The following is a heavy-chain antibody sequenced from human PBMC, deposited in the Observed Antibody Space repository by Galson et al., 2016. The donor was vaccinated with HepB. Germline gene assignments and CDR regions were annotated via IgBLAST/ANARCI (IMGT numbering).Heavy chain of an antibody. CDR1: GIPFSISG. CDR2: ISYDGGSN. V-gene: IGHV3-30*19. CDR3: ARVIGGTLDALDT. Sequence: SLRLSCAASGIPFSISGMHWVRQAPGKGLKWVAVISYDGGSNYYAESVKGRFTISRDNSKHTLSLQMNSLRAEDSAVYYCARVIGGTLDALDTWGQGTMVTVSS. J-gene: IGHJ3*02. D-gene: IGHD2-21*01.